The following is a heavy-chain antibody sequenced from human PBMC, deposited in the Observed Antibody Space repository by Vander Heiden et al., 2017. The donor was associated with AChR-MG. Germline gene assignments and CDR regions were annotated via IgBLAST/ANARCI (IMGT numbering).Heavy chain of an antibody. D-gene: IGHD3-3*01. CDR2: ISYDGSNK. J-gene: IGHJ6*02. V-gene: IGHV3-30*18. CDR1: GFTFSSYG. Sequence: QVQLVESGGGVVQPGRSLRLSCAASGFTFSSYGMHWVRQAPGKGLEWVAVISYDGSNKYYADSVKGRFTISRDNSKNTLYLQMNSLRAEDTAVYYCAKDRDYDFWSGYQYYYYGMDVWGQGTTVTVSS. CDR3: AKDRDYDFWSGYQYYYYGMDV.